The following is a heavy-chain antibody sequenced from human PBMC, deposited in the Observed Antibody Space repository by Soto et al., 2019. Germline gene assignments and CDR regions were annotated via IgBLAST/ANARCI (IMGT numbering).Heavy chain of an antibody. V-gene: IGHV3-23*01. J-gene: IGHJ4*02. Sequence: EVELLESGGGLVQPGGSLRLSCVASGFTFKNYDMRWIRQAPGKGLEWVSGISGSGGVTYYADSVKGRFTISRDNSKNRRYLHMNSLRAEDTAIYYCAKNRQFRSYYESAGHYDNWGQGTMVTVSS. CDR3: AKNRQFRSYYESAGHYDN. D-gene: IGHD3-10*01. CDR1: GFTFKNYD. CDR2: ISGSGGVT.